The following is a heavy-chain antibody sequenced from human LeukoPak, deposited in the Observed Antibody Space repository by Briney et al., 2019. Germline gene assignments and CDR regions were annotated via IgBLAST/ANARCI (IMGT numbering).Heavy chain of an antibody. Sequence: ASVKVSCKASGYTFTSYDINWVRQATGQGLEWMGWMNPNSGNTGYAQKFQGGVTMTRNTSISTAYMELSSLRSEDTAVYYCAREYYYDSSGYLRRDYYYGMDVWGQGTTVTVSS. CDR2: MNPNSGNT. CDR3: AREYYYDSSGYLRRDYYYGMDV. V-gene: IGHV1-8*01. CDR1: GYTFTSYD. J-gene: IGHJ6*02. D-gene: IGHD3-22*01.